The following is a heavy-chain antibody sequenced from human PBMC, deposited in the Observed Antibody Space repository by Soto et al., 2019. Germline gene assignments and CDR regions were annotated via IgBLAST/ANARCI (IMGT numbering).Heavy chain of an antibody. V-gene: IGHV1-3*01. J-gene: IGHJ3*02. CDR2: IHAGNGYT. D-gene: IGHD5-12*01. CDR1: GYTFDNYA. Sequence: QVQLVQSGAQVKKPGASVKVSCKASGYTFDNYALHWVRQAPGRRLEWMGWIHAGNGYTKYSQSFQGRVTITRDTSASTVHMVLSSLRSEDTAVYDGARVQYSGYDFKLAFDIWGQGTMVTVSS. CDR3: ARVQYSGYDFKLAFDI.